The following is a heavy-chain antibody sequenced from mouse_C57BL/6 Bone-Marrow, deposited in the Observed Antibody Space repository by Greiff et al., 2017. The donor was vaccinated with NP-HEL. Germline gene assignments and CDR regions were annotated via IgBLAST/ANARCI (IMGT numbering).Heavy chain of an antibody. CDR1: GYTFTNYW. Sequence: VKLQESGAELVRPGTSVKMSCKASGYTFTNYWIGWAKQRPGHGLEWIGDIYPGGGYTNYNEKFKGKATLTADKSSSTAYMQFSSLTSEDSAIYYCARWGGWLLRGGYAMDYWGQGTSVTVSS. J-gene: IGHJ4*01. CDR2: IYPGGGYT. V-gene: IGHV1-63*01. D-gene: IGHD2-3*01. CDR3: ARWGGWLLRGGYAMDY.